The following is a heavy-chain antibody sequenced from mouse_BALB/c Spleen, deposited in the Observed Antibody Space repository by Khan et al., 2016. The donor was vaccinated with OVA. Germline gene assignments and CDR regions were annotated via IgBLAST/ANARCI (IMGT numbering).Heavy chain of an antibody. J-gene: IGHJ3*01. CDR1: GFTFSDYR. CDR3: SRSGNYSSFAY. CDR2: ITVKSDNYGA. V-gene: IGHV13-2*02. Sequence: VQLVETGGGLVRPGNSLKVSCVTSGFTFSDYRMHWLRQPPGQRLEWIAVITVKSDNYGANHAESVKGRFTISRDDSKSSVYLQMNRLREEDTATYYCSRSGNYSSFAYRGQGTLVTVAA. D-gene: IGHD2-1*01.